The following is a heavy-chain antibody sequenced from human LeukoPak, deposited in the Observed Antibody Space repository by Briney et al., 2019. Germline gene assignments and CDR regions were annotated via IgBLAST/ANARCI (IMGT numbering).Heavy chain of an antibody. CDR2: IYYSGST. D-gene: IGHD5-18*01. V-gene: IGHV4-59*01. J-gene: IGHJ3*02. CDR1: GGSISSYY. Sequence: PSETLSLTCTVSGGSISSYYWSWIRQPPGKGLEWIGYIYYSGSTNYNPSLKSRVTISVDTSKNQFSLKLSSVTAADTAVYYCARGARGYSYGTSLAFDIWGQGTMVTVSS. CDR3: ARGARGYSYGTSLAFDI.